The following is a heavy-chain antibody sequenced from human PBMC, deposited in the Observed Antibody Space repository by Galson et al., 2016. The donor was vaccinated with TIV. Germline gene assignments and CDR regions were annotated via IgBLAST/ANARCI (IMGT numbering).Heavy chain of an antibody. CDR1: GGSISSGNYY. Sequence: LSLTCTVSGGSISSGNYYWSWIRQPPGKGLEWLGNICHTETTYYNPSLESRVSISVDTSKNQFSLRLSSVTAAEPAVYYCVRIGMLRESCSCYACPGIFDTWGQGILVTVSS. J-gene: IGHJ5*02. V-gene: IGHV4-30-4*08. D-gene: IGHD3-22*01. CDR3: VRIGMLRESCSCYACPGIFDT. CDR2: ICHTETT.